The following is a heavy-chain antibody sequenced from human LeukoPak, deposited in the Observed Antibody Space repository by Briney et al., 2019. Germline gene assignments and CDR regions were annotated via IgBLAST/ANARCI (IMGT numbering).Heavy chain of an antibody. D-gene: IGHD3-9*01. CDR2: FTSGGDYI. J-gene: IGHJ4*02. CDR1: GFTFNTFN. V-gene: IGHV3-21*01. Sequence: GGSLRLSCAASGFTFNTFNMNWVRQAPGKGLEWVSSFTSGGDYIYYADSVKCRFTTSRDNDKNSLSLQLNSLRVEDTAVYYCARGHYDVLAASYKWTPDYWGQGTLVTVSS. CDR3: ARGHYDVLAASYKWTPDY.